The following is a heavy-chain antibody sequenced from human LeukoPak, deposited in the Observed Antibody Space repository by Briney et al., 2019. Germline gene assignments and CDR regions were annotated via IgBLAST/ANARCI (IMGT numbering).Heavy chain of an antibody. V-gene: IGHV3-7*01. CDR3: AREKTYYDILTGYSEGVYFDY. CDR2: IKQDGSGK. CDR1: KFTFSNYC. J-gene: IGHJ4*02. Sequence: GGSLRLSCAASKFTFSNYCMSWVRQAPGKGLQWVANIKQDGSGKYYVDSVKGRFTISRDNAKNSLYLQMNSLRAEDTAVYYCAREKTYYDILTGYSEGVYFDYWGRGTLVTVSS. D-gene: IGHD3-9*01.